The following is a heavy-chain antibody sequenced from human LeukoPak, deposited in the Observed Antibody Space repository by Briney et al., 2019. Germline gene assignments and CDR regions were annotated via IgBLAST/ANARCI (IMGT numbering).Heavy chain of an antibody. D-gene: IGHD2-2*01. CDR2: IYHSGST. J-gene: IGHJ6*02. CDR3: ARDSGLGYCSTTSCSYGLDV. V-gene: IGHV4-30-2*01. Sequence: KPSQTLSLTCAVSGGSISSGGYSWSWIRQPPGKGLEWIGYIYHSGSTYYNPSLKSRVTVSVDRSKNQFSLKLSSVTAADTAVYYCARDSGLGYCSTTSCSYGLDVWGQGTTVFVS. CDR1: GGSISSGGYS.